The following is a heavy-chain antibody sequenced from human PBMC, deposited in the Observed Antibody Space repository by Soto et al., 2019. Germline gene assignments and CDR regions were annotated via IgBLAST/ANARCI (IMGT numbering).Heavy chain of an antibody. Sequence: QVQLQQWGAGLLKPSETLSLTCAVYGGSFSAHFWSWIRQPPGKGLEWIGEIYHSGSTNYNPSLKSRVTISVDTSKNQFSLKLSSVTAADTAVYCCATAGFMVAPDYWGQGTLVTVTS. CDR3: ATAGFMVAPDY. J-gene: IGHJ4*02. V-gene: IGHV4-34*01. CDR2: IYHSGST. D-gene: IGHD5-12*01. CDR1: GGSFSAHF.